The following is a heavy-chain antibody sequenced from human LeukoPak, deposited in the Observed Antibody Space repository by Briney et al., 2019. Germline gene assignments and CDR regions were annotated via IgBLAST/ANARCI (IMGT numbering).Heavy chain of an antibody. D-gene: IGHD3-10*01. CDR1: GFTFSSYA. CDR3: AKDVFGSIDY. CDR2: VSTDGSNQ. Sequence: GGSLRLSCAASGFTFSSYAMHWVRQAPGKGLEWVAVVSTDGSNQYYADSVRGRFTISRDNSKNTLYLQMNSLRIEDTAVYYCAKDVFGSIDYWGEGTLVTVSS. J-gene: IGHJ4*02. V-gene: IGHV3-30-3*01.